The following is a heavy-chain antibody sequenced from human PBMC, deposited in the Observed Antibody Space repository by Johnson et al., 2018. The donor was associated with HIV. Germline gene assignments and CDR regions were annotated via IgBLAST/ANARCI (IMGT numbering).Heavy chain of an antibody. CDR3: ARDKRAQGAFDI. CDR1: GFTFSSYW. Sequence: VQLVESGGGLVQPGGSLRLSCAASGFTFSSYWMSWVRQAPGKGLEWVANIKQDGSENYYVDSVKGRFTISRDNAKNSLDLKRNSMRAEDTAVYYCARDKRAQGAFDIWGQGTMVTVSS. CDR2: IKQDGSEN. J-gene: IGHJ3*02. V-gene: IGHV3-7*05.